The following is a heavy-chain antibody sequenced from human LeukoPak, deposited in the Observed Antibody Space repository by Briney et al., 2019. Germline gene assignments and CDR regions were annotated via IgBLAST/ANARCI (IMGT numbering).Heavy chain of an antibody. J-gene: IGHJ5*02. CDR2: ISSSGSTI. V-gene: IGHV3-11*04. D-gene: IGHD3-22*01. CDR1: GFTFSDYY. CDR3: ARVRETYYYDSSGYSRDRWFDP. Sequence: GGSLRLSCAASGFTFSDYYMSWIRQAPGKGLEWVSYISSSGSTIYYADSVKGRFTISRDNAKNSLYLQMNSLRAEDTAVYYCARVRETYYYDSSGYSRDRWFDPWGQGTLVTVSS.